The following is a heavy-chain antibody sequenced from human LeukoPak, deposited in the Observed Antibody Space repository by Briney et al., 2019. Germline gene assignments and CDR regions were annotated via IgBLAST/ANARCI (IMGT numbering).Heavy chain of an antibody. CDR1: GGSINSGNSY. CDR2: IYTTGST. J-gene: IGHJ2*01. D-gene: IGHD1-26*01. Sequence: SQTLSLTCTGSGGSINSGNSYWSWIRQPAGKGLEWLGRIYTTGSTNYNPSLKSRVTISVDTSKNQFSLKLSSVTAADTAVYYCATNQGGSYYGYWYFDLWGRGTLVTVS. V-gene: IGHV4-61*02. CDR3: ATNQGGSYYGYWYFDL.